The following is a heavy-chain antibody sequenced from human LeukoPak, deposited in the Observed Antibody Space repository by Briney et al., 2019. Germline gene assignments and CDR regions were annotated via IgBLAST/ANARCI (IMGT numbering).Heavy chain of an antibody. D-gene: IGHD1-26*01. J-gene: IGHJ4*02. CDR1: GFTFITYA. CDR2: ISSSGTTI. V-gene: IGHV3-48*01. Sequence: GGSLRLSCAASGFTFITYAMSWVRQAPGKGLEWVSYISSSGTTISYAQSVKGRFTITRDNAQNSLTLHMNTLRADDTAVYYCAKDGGTHFDHWGQGTLVTVSS. CDR3: AKDGGTHFDH.